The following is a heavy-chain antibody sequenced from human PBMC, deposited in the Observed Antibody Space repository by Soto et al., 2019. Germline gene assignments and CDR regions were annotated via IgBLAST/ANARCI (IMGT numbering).Heavy chain of an antibody. V-gene: IGHV1-18*01. D-gene: IGHD3-3*01. CDR2: VSAYNGNT. CDR1: GYTFTSYG. J-gene: IGHJ6*02. Sequence: QVQLVQSGAEVKKPGASVKFSCKASGYTFTSYGISWVRQAPGQGLEWMAWVSAYNGNTNYAQRLQGRVTMTTDTATSTAYMELRSLRADDTAVYYCARHTIFGVVIRWYYYYGMDVWGQGTTVNVSS. CDR3: ARHTIFGVVIRWYYYYGMDV.